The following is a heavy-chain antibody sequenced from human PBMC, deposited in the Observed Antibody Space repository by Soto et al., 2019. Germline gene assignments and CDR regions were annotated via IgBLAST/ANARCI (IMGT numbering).Heavy chain of an antibody. Sequence: EVQLVESGGGLVKPGGSLRLSCAASGFIFSTYSMNWVRQTPGKGLEWVSSISRSSDHMYYADSVRGRFTISRDNAKNSLFQQMNSLSAEDTAVYYCSRAISGGPFDYWGQGALVTVSS. CDR1: GFIFSTYS. CDR3: SRAISGGPFDY. J-gene: IGHJ4*02. D-gene: IGHD2-15*01. V-gene: IGHV3-21*01. CDR2: ISRSSDHM.